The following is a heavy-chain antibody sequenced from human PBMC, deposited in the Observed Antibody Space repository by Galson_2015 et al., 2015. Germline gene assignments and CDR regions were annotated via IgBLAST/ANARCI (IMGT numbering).Heavy chain of an antibody. J-gene: IGHJ6*02. Sequence: SLRLSCAGSKFTFSSYWMAWVRQAPGKGLEGVTNINRDGSEKNYVDSVKGRFTISRDNSKNSVYLQMSSLRVEDTAVYYCARFRTGSSPYMDVWGQGTTVTVSS. V-gene: IGHV3-7*03. CDR1: KFTFSSYW. CDR3: ARFRTGSSPYMDV. CDR2: INRDGSEK. D-gene: IGHD3-10*01.